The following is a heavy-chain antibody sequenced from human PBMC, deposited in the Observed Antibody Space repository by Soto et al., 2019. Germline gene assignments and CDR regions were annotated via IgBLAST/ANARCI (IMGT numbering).Heavy chain of an antibody. D-gene: IGHD5-12*01. CDR2: IYYSGST. V-gene: IGHV4-59*01. Sequence: SETLSLTCTVSGGSISSYYWSWIRQPPGKGLEWIGYIYYSGSTNYNPSLKSRVTISVDTSKNQFSLKLSSVTAADTAVYYCARSGGYRRHDDYRGQGTMVTVSP. CDR1: GGSISSYY. J-gene: IGHJ4*02. CDR3: ARSGGYRRHDDY.